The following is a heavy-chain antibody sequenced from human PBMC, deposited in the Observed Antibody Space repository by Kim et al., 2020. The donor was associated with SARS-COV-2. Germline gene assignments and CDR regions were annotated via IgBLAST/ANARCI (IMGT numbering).Heavy chain of an antibody. V-gene: IGHV3-53*01. CDR1: GFTVSSNY. Sequence: GGSLRLSCAASGFTVSSNYMSWVRQAPGKGLEWVSVIYSGGSTYYADSVKGRFTISRDNSKNTLYLQMNSLRAEDTAVYYCARGGGYFDWVPPQDAFDIWGQGTMVTVSS. J-gene: IGHJ3*02. D-gene: IGHD3-9*01. CDR2: IYSGGST. CDR3: ARGGGYFDWVPPQDAFDI.